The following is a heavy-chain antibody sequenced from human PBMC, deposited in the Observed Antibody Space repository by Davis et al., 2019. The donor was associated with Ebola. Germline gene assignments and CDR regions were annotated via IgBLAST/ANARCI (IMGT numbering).Heavy chain of an antibody. CDR3: ASRRGELLVGS. V-gene: IGHV4-34*01. D-gene: IGHD3-10*01. CDR1: GGSFSGYY. J-gene: IGHJ4*02. Sequence: SETLSLTCGVYGGSFSGYYWSWIRQLPGQGLEWIGEINHSGRTNYNPSLKSRVTISVDTSKNQYSLKLSSVTAADTGVYYCASRRGELLVGSWGQGTLVTVSS. CDR2: INHSGRT.